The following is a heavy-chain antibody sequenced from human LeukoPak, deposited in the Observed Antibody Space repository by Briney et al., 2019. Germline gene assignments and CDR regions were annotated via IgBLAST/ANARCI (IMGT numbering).Heavy chain of an antibody. J-gene: IGHJ2*01. V-gene: IGHV3-53*01. D-gene: IGHD5-18*01. Sequence: GGSLRLSCAASGFTVSSNYMSWVRQAPGKGLEWVSVIYSGGSTYYADSVKGRFTISRDNSKNTLYLQMNSLRAEDTAVYYCAGYRWIQLSPDWYFDLWGRGTLVTVSS. CDR2: IYSGGST. CDR1: GFTVSSNY. CDR3: AGYRWIQLSPDWYFDL.